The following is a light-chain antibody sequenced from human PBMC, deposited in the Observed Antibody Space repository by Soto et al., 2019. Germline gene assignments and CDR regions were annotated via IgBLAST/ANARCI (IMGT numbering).Light chain of an antibody. J-gene: IGKJ1*01. CDR1: QSVSSY. Sequence: DIQMTQSPSSLSASVGDRVTITCRASQSVSSYLNWYQQKPGKAPKVLIYAASSLQSGVPSRFSGSGSGTDFTLTISSLQPEDFASYCCQQSYITPWTFGQGTKVEI. V-gene: IGKV1-39*01. CDR3: QQSYITPWT. CDR2: AAS.